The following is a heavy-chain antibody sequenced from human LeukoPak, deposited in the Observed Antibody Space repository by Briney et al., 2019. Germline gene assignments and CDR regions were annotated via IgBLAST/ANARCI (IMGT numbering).Heavy chain of an antibody. CDR1: GGSISGYY. J-gene: IGHJ4*02. CDR2: IYNTGSP. CDR3: ARYYYGSGSPFYYFDY. D-gene: IGHD3-10*01. V-gene: IGHV4-59*01. Sequence: PSETLSLTCTVSGGSISGYYWSWIRQPPGQGLKGIEYIYNTGSPNYNPSLKSRVTISVDTSKNQFSLTLSSVTAADTAVYYCARYYYGSGSPFYYFDYWGQGTLVTVSS.